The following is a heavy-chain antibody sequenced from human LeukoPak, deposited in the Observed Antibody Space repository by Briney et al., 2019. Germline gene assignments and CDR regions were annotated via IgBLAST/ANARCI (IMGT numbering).Heavy chain of an antibody. J-gene: IGHJ5*02. V-gene: IGHV1-69*13. D-gene: IGHD3-10*01. CDR3: ARAYGSGSYRIFGP. CDR1: GGTFSSYA. Sequence: ASVKVSCKASGGTFSSYAISWVRQAPGQGLEWMGGIIPIFGTANYAQKFQGRVTITADESTSTAYMELSSLRSEDTAVYYCARAYGSGSYRIFGPWGQGTLVTVSS. CDR2: IIPIFGTA.